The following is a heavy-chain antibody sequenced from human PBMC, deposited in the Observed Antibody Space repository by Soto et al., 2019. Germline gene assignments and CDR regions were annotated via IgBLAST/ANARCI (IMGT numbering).Heavy chain of an antibody. CDR1: GYTFTSYG. V-gene: IGHV1-18*04. CDR2: ISAYNGNT. J-gene: IGHJ6*02. D-gene: IGHD6-13*01. CDR3: ARGVAAGGPYYYYGMDV. Sequence: ASVKVSCKASGYTFTSYGISWVRQAPGQGLEWMGWISAYNGNTNYAQKLQGRVTMTTDTSTSTAYMELRSLRSDDTAVYYCARGVAAGGPYYYYGMDVWGQGTTVTVSS.